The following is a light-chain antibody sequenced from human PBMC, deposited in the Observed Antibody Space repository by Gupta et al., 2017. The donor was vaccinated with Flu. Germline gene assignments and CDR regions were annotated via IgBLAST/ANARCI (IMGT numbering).Light chain of an antibody. CDR1: SSDVGVDNY. CDR2: EVN. V-gene: IGLV2-14*01. Sequence: QSALTQPPSVSGSPGQSITISCTGTSSDVGVDNYISWYQQHPGKAPKLLIYEVNNRPSGVSNRFSGSKYDNTASLAISGLQAEDEADYYCSSLTATNARVFGGGTKVTVL. CDR3: SSLTATNARV. J-gene: IGLJ3*02.